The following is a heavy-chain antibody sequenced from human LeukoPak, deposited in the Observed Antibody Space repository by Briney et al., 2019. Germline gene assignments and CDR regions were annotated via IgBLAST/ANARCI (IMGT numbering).Heavy chain of an antibody. CDR2: ISGSGGST. V-gene: IGHV3-23*01. D-gene: IGHD2-15*01. CDR1: GFTFSSYG. Sequence: GGSLRLSCAASGFTFSSYGMTWVRQAPGRGLEWVSGISGSGGSTYYADSVKGRFTISRDNSKNTLYLQMNSLRAEDTAVYYCARDVTPFIWGQGTLVTVSS. J-gene: IGHJ4*02. CDR3: ARDVTPFI.